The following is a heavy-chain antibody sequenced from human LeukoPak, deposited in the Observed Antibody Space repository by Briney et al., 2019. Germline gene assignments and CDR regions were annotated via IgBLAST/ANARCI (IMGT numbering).Heavy chain of an antibody. D-gene: IGHD2-15*01. CDR3: AGCCSCYPRSGYYYGMDV. J-gene: IGHJ6*02. CDR1: RYPFTSYG. CDR2: ISAYNGNT. V-gene: IGHV1-18*01. Sequence: GASVKVSCKASRYPFTSYGISWVRQAPGHGLEWRGLISAYNGNTNHAQKLQGRVTMTTDKTTSTAYMDLRSLASDDTAVYYCAGCCSCYPRSGYYYGMDVWGQGTTVTVSS.